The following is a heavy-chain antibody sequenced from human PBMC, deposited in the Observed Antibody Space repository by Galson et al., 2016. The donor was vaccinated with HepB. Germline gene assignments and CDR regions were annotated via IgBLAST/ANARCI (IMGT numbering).Heavy chain of an antibody. CDR2: TFYRSKWHN. Sequence: CAISGDSVSSNSAAWNWIRQSPSRGLEWLGRTFYRSKWHNEYAVSVQGRISIKSVTSKNQFSLQLNSVSPEDTAVYYCARDPGWQYRDSGSYLGWFEPWGQGTLVTVSS. D-gene: IGHD1-26*01. CDR3: ARDPGWQYRDSGSYLGWFEP. J-gene: IGHJ5*02. CDR1: GDSVSSNSAA. V-gene: IGHV6-1*01.